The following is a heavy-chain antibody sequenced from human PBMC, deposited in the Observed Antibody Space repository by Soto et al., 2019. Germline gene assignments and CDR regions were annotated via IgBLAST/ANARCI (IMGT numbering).Heavy chain of an antibody. J-gene: IGHJ3*02. V-gene: IGHV1-18*04. CDR3: ARDRSIAVAGSHAFDI. CDR2: ISAYNGIK. CDR1: GDTFTSHG. D-gene: IGHD6-19*01. Sequence: SVNVSCKASGDTFTSHGIYLVRQAPRPGHAWMEWISAYNGIKNYAQKFHNRVIMTTDTSTRTAYMELRSLRSDDTAVYYCARDRSIAVAGSHAFDIWGQGTMVTVSS.